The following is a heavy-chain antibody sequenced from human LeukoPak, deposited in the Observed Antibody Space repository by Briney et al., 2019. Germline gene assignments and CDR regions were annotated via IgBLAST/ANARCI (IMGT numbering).Heavy chain of an antibody. D-gene: IGHD3-10*01. CDR1: GDSVSSNSGA. CDR3: ARDWSGNVAIDY. CDR2: IYYRSKWKK. Sequence: SQTLSLTCAISGDSVSSNSGAWNWIRQSPPRGLEWLGRIYYRSKWKKDYAVSVGSRITINLDTSKNQFSLQLSSVTPEDTAVYYCARDWSGNVAIDYWGQGTLVTVSS. J-gene: IGHJ4*02. V-gene: IGHV6-1*01.